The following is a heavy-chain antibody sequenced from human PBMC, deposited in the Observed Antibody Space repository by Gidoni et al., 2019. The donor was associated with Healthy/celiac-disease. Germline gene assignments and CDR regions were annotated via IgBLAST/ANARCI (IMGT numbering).Heavy chain of an antibody. V-gene: IGHV3-43*01. CDR3: AKVSSSGWYPLDY. J-gene: IGHJ4*02. Sequence: EVQLLESGGVVVQPGGSLRLSCAASGFPFDDYPMHWVRHLPGKGLEWVYLISWDGGSTYYADSVKGRFTISRDNSKNSLYLQMNSLRTEDTALYYCAKVSSSGWYPLDYWGQGTLVTVSS. CDR2: ISWDGGST. D-gene: IGHD6-19*01. CDR1: GFPFDDYP.